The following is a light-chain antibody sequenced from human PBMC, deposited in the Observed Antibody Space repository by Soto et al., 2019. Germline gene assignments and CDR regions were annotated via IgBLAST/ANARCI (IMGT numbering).Light chain of an antibody. CDR1: SSDVGEYNL. Sequence: QSALTQPASVSGSPGQSITISCAGTSSDVGEYNLVSWYQQHPGEAPKVLIYEVTKRPSGLSSRFAGSKSGNTASLTISGLQAEDEADYYCCSYAGDSAFVFGTGTKVTVL. CDR2: EVT. CDR3: CSYAGDSAFV. V-gene: IGLV2-23*02. J-gene: IGLJ1*01.